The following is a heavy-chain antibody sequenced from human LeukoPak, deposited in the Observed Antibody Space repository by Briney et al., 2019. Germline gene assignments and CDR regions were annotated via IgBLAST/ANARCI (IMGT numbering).Heavy chain of an antibody. D-gene: IGHD5-24*01. Sequence: PSETLSLTCTVCGGSISSYYWSWIRQPAGKGLEWIGRIYTSGSTNYNPSLKSRVTMSVDTSKNQFSLKLSSVTAADTAVYYCARGIWEMATIPYWYFDIWGRGTLVTVSS. CDR2: IYTSGST. CDR3: ARGIWEMATIPYWYFDI. CDR1: GGSISSYY. J-gene: IGHJ2*01. V-gene: IGHV4-4*07.